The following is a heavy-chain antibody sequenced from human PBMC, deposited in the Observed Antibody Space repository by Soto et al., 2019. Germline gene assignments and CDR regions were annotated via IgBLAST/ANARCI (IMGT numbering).Heavy chain of an antibody. CDR3: ATRERIAARTRLSSYYYYMAV. D-gene: IGHD6-6*01. J-gene: IGHJ6*03. V-gene: IGHV1-24*01. Sequence: GASVKVSCKVSGYTLTELSMHWVRQAPGKGLEWLGGFDPEDGETIYAQKFQGRVTMTENTSTDTAYMELSSMSSEDTAVYYCATRERIAARTRLSSYYYYMAVWAKGTTVTVSS. CDR1: GYTLTELS. CDR2: FDPEDGET.